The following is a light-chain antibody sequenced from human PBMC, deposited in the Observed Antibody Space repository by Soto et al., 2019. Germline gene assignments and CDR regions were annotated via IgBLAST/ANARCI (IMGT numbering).Light chain of an antibody. CDR3: SAYTHSYTVI. CDR2: EVI. J-gene: IGLJ2*01. Sequence: HSVLTQPASVSGSPGQSITISCTGTSSDVAAYNFVSWYQQHPGEVPKLMIYEVIKRPSGISDRFSGSKSVNTASLTISGLQAEDEADYYCSAYTHSYTVIFGGGTQLTVL. CDR1: SSDVAAYNF. V-gene: IGLV2-14*03.